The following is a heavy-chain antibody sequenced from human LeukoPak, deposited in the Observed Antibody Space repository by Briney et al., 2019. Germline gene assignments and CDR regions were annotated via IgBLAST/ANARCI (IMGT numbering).Heavy chain of an antibody. CDR1: GYTFTGYY. CDR3: ARARPRSGSYGWFDP. J-gene: IGHJ5*02. D-gene: IGHD1-26*01. CDR2: INPNSGGT. V-gene: IGHV1-2*02. Sequence: ASVKVSCKASGYTFTGYYMHWVRQAPGQGLEWMGWINPNSGGTNYAQKLQGRVTMTRDTSISTAYMELSRLRSDDTAVYYCARARPRSGSYGWFDPWGQGTLVTVSS.